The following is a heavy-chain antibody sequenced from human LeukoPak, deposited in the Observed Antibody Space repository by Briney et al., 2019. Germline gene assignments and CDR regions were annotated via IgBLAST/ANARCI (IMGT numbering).Heavy chain of an antibody. V-gene: IGHV3-21*01. J-gene: IGHJ4*02. D-gene: IGHD4-17*01. Sequence: PGGSLRLSCAASGFTFSSYSMNWVRQAPGKGLEWVSSISSSSSYIYYADSVKGRFTISRDNAKNSLYLQMNSLRAEDTAVYYCARDWSSNYGDYGDWNYWGQGTLVTVSS. CDR3: ARDWSSNYGDYGDWNY. CDR1: GFTFSSYS. CDR2: ISSSSSYI.